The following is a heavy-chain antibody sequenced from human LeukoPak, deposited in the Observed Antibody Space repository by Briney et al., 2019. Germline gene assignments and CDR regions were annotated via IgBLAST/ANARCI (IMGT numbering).Heavy chain of an antibody. V-gene: IGHV3-7*03. J-gene: IGHJ4*02. CDR2: IKQDGSEK. CDR1: GFTFSSYW. Sequence: PGGSLRLSCAASGFTFSSYWMSWVRQAPGKGLEWVANIKQDGSEKYYVDSVKGRFTISRDNAKNSLYLQMNSLRAEDTAVYYCARTYYDFCSGYSVNPLDYWGQGTLVTVSS. CDR3: ARTYYDFCSGYSVNPLDY. D-gene: IGHD3-3*01.